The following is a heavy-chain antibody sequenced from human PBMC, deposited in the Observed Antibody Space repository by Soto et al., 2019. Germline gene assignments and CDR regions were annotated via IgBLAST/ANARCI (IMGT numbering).Heavy chain of an antibody. D-gene: IGHD1-26*01. CDR2: ISTSAGNT. J-gene: IGHJ4*02. V-gene: IGHV3-23*01. Sequence: GGSLRLSCAASEFTFSSYAMTWVRLAPGKGLEWVSSISTSAGNTYYADSVKGRFTISRDNSKNTLYLQMNSLRADDTAVYYCAKSGSHSYFDYWGQGTLVTVSS. CDR3: AKSGSHSYFDY. CDR1: EFTFSSYA.